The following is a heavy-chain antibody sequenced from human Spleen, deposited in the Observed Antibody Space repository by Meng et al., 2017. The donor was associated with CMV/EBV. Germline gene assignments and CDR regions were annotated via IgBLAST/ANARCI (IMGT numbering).Heavy chain of an antibody. J-gene: IGHJ5*02. CDR2: IYPGDSDT. V-gene: IGHV5-51*01. CDR1: YSFTSYW. D-gene: IGHD2-2*01. CDR3: ARNDYCSSTSCYWGGFDP. Sequence: YSFTSYWIGGVRQMPGKGLEWMGIIYPGDSDTRYSPSFQGQVTISADKSISTAYLQWSSLKASDTAMYYCARNDYCSSTSCYWGGFDPWGQGTLVTVSS.